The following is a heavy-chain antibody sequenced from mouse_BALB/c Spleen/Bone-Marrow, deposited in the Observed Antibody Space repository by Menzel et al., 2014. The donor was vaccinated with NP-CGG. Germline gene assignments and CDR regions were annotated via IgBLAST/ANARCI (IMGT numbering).Heavy chain of an antibody. CDR2: IDPANGNT. CDR3: ARGYDEGFAY. Sequence: VQLKQSGAELVKPGASVKLSCTASGFNIKDTYMHWVKQRPEQGLEWIGRIDPANGNTKYDSKFQGKATITADTSSNTAYLQLSSLTSEDTAVYYCARGYDEGFAYWGQGTLVTVSA. CDR1: GFNIKDTY. J-gene: IGHJ3*01. D-gene: IGHD2-14*01. V-gene: IGHV14-3*02.